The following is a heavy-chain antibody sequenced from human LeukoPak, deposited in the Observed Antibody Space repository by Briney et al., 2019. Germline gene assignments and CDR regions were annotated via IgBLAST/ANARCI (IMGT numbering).Heavy chain of an antibody. CDR3: ARRGVVPAAMGGGNWFDP. Sequence: SSETLSLTCAVYGGSFSGYYRSWIRQPPGKGLEWIGEINHSGSTNYNPSLKSRVTISVDTSKNQFSLKLSSVTAADTAVYYCARRGVVPAAMGGGNWFDPWGQGTLVTVSS. J-gene: IGHJ5*02. D-gene: IGHD2-2*01. CDR2: INHSGST. V-gene: IGHV4-34*01. CDR1: GGSFSGYY.